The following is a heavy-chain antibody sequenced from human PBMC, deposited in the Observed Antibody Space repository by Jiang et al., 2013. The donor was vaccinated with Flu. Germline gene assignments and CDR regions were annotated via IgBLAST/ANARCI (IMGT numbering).Heavy chain of an antibody. CDR1: GYTFTSYA. CDR3: ARDLYCSGGSCYLRRGPFPGY. J-gene: IGHJ4*02. V-gene: IGHV7-4-1*01. D-gene: IGHD2-15*01. Sequence: SGYTFTSYAMNWVRQAPGQGLEWMGWINTNTGNPTYAQGFTGRFVFSLDTSVSTAYLQICSLKAEDTAVYYCARDLYCSGGSCYLRRGPFPGYWGQGTLVTVSS. CDR2: INTNTGNP.